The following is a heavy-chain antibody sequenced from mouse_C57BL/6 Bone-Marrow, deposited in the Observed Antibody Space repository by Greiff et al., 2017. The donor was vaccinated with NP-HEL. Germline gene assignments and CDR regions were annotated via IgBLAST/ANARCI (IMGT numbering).Heavy chain of an antibody. J-gene: IGHJ1*03. CDR2: IDPSDSET. Sequence: VQLQQPGAELVRPGSSVKLSCKASGYTFTSYWMHWVKQRPIQGLEWIGNIDPSDSETHYNQKFKDKATLTVDKSSSTAYMQLSSLTSEDSAVYYCAREKLIYWYCDVWGTGTTVTVSS. CDR1: GYTFTSYW. CDR3: AREKLIYWYCDV. V-gene: IGHV1-52*01.